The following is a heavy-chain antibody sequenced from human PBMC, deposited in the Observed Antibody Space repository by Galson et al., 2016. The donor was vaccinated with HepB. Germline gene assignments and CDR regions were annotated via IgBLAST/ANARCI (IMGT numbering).Heavy chain of an antibody. Sequence: SLRLSCAASGFTFSTFWMTGVRQALGKGLEWVANIKQDGSGKYYVDSVKGRFTISRDNAKNSVYLQMNSLRGDATAVYYCMSYSDAWYSCFWGQGTLVTVTS. CDR2: IKQDGSGK. D-gene: IGHD6-13*01. J-gene: IGHJ4*02. CDR3: MSYSDAWYSCF. CDR1: GFTFSTFW. V-gene: IGHV3-7*03.